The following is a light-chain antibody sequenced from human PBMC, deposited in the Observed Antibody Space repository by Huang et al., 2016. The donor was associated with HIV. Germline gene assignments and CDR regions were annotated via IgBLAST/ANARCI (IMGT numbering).Light chain of an antibody. CDR2: DAS. J-gene: IGKJ2*01. V-gene: IGKV1-33*01. Sequence: DIQLTQSPSSLSASVGDRVTITCQASQDIDKYLNWYQQKSGKAPKLLIYDASTLETGVPSRYSGDRSGTDFTFTIRSLQPEDIATYYCQQYDLLPYTFGQGTSLEIK. CDR3: QQYDLLPYT. CDR1: QDIDKY.